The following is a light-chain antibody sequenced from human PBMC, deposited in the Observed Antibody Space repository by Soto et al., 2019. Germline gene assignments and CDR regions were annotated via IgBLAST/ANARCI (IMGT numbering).Light chain of an antibody. CDR3: QQYNNWPT. CDR2: VAS. J-gene: IGKJ5*01. CDR1: QSFSSN. V-gene: IGKV3-15*01. Sequence: VVMTQSPATLSVSPCEIATLSCSSSQSFSSNSACHQQKPGQPPRLLIYVASTRATGLPARFSGSGSGTDFTLTISRLQSEDFAVYYCQQYNNWPTFGQGTRLEIK.